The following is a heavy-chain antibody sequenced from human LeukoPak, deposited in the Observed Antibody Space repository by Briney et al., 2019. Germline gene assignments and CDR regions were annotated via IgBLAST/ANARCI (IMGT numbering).Heavy chain of an antibody. Sequence: SGTLSLTFPFYGGSFSGYYWSWIRQPPWKGLEGIGEINHSGSTYYNPSLQSRVTISVDTSNNQFSLQLSSVPAADTAVYYCARPAVAGTRYFQHWGQGTLVTVSS. V-gene: IGHV4-34*01. CDR1: GGSFSGYY. CDR2: INHSGST. J-gene: IGHJ1*01. D-gene: IGHD6-19*01. CDR3: ARPAVAGTRYFQH.